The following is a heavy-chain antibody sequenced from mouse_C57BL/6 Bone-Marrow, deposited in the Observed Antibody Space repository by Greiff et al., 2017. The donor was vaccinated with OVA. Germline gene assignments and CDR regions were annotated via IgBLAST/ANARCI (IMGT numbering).Heavy chain of an antibody. CDR3: ARSGGYVMDY. D-gene: IGHD2-2*01. CDR1: GYTFTDYY. Sequence: VQLQQSGPELVKPGASVKISCKASGYTFTDYYMNWVKQSHGKSLEWIGDINPNNGGTSYNQKFKGKATLTVDKSSSTAYMELRSLTSEDSAVYYCARSGGYVMDYWGQGTSVTVSS. V-gene: IGHV1-26*01. CDR2: INPNNGGT. J-gene: IGHJ4*01.